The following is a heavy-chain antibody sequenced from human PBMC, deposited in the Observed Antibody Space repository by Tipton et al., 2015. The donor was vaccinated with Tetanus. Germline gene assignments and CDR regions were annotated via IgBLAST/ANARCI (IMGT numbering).Heavy chain of an antibody. CDR1: GLFFKNAW. Sequence: SLRLSCATSGLFFKNAWMSWVRQAPGKGLEWVGRIKSKTDGGTTDYAARVKDRFSISRDDSKNTLFLQMNSLKTEDTAVYYCTTSGIVGSGSRVDYWGRGTLVTVSS. J-gene: IGHJ4*02. CDR3: TTSGIVGSGSRVDY. D-gene: IGHD1-26*01. V-gene: IGHV3-15*07. CDR2: IKSKTDGGTT.